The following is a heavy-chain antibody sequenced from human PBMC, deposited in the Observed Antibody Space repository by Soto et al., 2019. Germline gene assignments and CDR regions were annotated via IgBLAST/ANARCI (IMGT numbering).Heavy chain of an antibody. D-gene: IGHD3-22*01. CDR3: ARDLYSQYYYDSSGYIAGMWV. J-gene: IGHJ4*02. CDR2: ISSSSSYI. Sequence: GGSLRLSCAASGFTFSSYSMNWVRQAPGKGLEWVSSISSSSSYIYYADSVKGRFTISRDNAKNSLYLQMNSLRAEDTAVYYCARDLYSQYYYDSSGYIAGMWVWGQGTLVTVSS. V-gene: IGHV3-21*01. CDR1: GFTFSSYS.